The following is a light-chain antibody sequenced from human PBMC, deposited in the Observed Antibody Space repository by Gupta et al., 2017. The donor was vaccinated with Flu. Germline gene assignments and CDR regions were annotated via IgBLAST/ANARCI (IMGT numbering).Light chain of an antibody. V-gene: IGKV1-5*03. CDR2: RAS. CDR3: QQDDTFPLT. J-gene: IGKJ4*01. CDR1: QSDGDR. Sequence: DIQMTQSPSTLSASVGDRVIITCRASQSDGDRLAWFQQKPGKAPKLLIYRASHLEDWVPSRFSGSGSGTEFILIISNLQPEDFATYHCQQDDTFPLTFGGGTKVEIK.